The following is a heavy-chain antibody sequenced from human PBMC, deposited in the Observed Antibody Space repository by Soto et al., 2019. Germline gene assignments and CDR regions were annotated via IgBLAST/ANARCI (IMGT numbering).Heavy chain of an antibody. J-gene: IGHJ4*02. CDR2: IYYSGST. CDR3: ARDSDGSYPFDY. D-gene: IGHD1-26*01. V-gene: IGHV4-61*01. Sequence: PSETLSLTCTVSGGSVSSFSYYLSWIRQPPGKGLEWIGYIYYSGSTNYNPSLKSRVTISVDTSKNQFSLKLSSVTAADTAVYYCARDSDGSYPFDYWGQGTLVTVSS. CDR1: GGSVSSFSYY.